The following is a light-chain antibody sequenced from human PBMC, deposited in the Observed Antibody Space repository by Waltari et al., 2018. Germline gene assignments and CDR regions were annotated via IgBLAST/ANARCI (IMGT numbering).Light chain of an antibody. CDR1: ESVSTN. Sequence: EIVVTQSPATLSLSPGERATLSCRASESVSTNVAWYQQKHGQPPRLLIYDASTRATGIPARFSGSGSGTEFTLSISSLQSEDFAVYYCHQYKNWPPWTFGQGTKVEIK. CDR3: HQYKNWPPWT. J-gene: IGKJ1*01. CDR2: DAS. V-gene: IGKV3-15*01.